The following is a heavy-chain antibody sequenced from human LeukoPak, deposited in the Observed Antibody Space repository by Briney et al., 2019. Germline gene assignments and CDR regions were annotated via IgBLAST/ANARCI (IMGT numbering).Heavy chain of an antibody. D-gene: IGHD4-23*01. CDR1: GYTFTSYD. CDR2: MNPNSGNT. Sequence: ASVKVSCKASGYTFTSYDINWVRQATGQGLEWMGWMNPNSGNTGYAQKFQGRVTMTRNTSISTAYMELSRLRSDDTAVYYCARETPDYGGNGGNFDYWGQGTLVTVSS. CDR3: ARETPDYGGNGGNFDY. J-gene: IGHJ4*02. V-gene: IGHV1-8*01.